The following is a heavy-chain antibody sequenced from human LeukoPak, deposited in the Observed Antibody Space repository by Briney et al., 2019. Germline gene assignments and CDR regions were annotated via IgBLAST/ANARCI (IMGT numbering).Heavy chain of an antibody. CDR1: GAXISSYY. D-gene: IGHD5-18*01. V-gene: IGHV4-59*08. J-gene: IGHJ4*02. CDR3: ARLPGYSYGLDC. Sequence: PSETLSPTCTVSGAXISSYYCSWIRQPPGKGLEWIGYSYYSGSTNYNPSLKSRVTISLDTSKNQFSLKLNSVTAADTAVYYCARLPGYSYGLDCWGQGALVTVSS. CDR2: SYYSGST.